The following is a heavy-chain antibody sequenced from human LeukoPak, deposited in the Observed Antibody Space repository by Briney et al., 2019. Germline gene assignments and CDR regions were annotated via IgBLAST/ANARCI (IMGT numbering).Heavy chain of an antibody. CDR3: ARDSVRGDYEDPFDY. J-gene: IGHJ4*02. D-gene: IGHD4-17*01. CDR2: VYYTGAS. V-gene: IGHV4-39*07. Sequence: PSETLSLTCTVSGGSISSSSYYWGWIRQPPGKGLEWIGSVYYTGASYYNPSLKSRVTISIDTSKKHFSLKLTSVTAADTAVYYCARDSVRGDYEDPFDYWGQGTLVTVSS. CDR1: GGSISSSSYY.